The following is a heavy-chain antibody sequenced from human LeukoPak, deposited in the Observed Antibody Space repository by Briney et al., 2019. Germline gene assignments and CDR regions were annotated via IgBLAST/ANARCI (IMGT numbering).Heavy chain of an antibody. Sequence: QAGGSLRLSCAASGFTFSSYAMSWVRQAPGKGLEWVSAISGSGGSTYYADSVKGRFTISRDNAKNSLYLQMNSLRAEDTAVYYCARGGVFGNYWGQGTLVTVSS. CDR3: ARGGVFGNY. J-gene: IGHJ4*02. D-gene: IGHD3-3*01. V-gene: IGHV3-23*01. CDR2: ISGSGGST. CDR1: GFTFSSYA.